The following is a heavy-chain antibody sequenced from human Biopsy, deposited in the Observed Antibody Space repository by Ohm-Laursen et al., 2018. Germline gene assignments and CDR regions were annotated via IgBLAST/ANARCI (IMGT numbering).Heavy chain of an antibody. J-gene: IGHJ4*02. Sequence: TLSLTWTVSAASVSGGTFYLSLIRPPPRKGLEWIGYMYNRGSTNYSPSLKSRVTILLDTSKNQFSLKLSSVTVSDTAVYYCARRGSGGRSFDYWGQGSLVTVSS. D-gene: IGHD2-15*01. CDR3: ARRGSGGRSFDY. V-gene: IGHV4-61*01. CDR2: MYNRGST. CDR1: AASVSGGTFY.